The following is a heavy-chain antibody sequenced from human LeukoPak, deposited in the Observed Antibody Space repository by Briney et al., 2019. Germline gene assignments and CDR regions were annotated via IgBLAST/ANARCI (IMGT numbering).Heavy chain of an antibody. V-gene: IGHV3-30-3*01. Sequence: GGSLRLSCAASGFTFSSYAMHWVRQAPGKGLEWVAVISYDGSNKYYADSVKGRFTISRDNSKNTLYLQMNSLRAEDTAVYYCASPYSSSSFGLPYDYWGQGTLVTVSS. CDR1: GFTFSSYA. CDR3: ASPYSSSSFGLPYDY. D-gene: IGHD6-6*01. CDR2: ISYDGSNK. J-gene: IGHJ4*02.